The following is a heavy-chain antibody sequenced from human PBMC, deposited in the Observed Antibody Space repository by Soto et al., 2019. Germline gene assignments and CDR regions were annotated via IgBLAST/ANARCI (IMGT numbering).Heavy chain of an antibody. Sequence: GGSLRLSCAASGFTFSNAWMSWVRQAPGKGLEWVGRIKSKTDGGTTDYAAPVKGRFTISRDDSKNTLYLQMNSLKTEDTAVYYCTTILPPTDSSSFLDPRAQELKQDYWGQGTLVTVSS. CDR3: TTILPPTDSSSFLDPRAQELKQDY. J-gene: IGHJ4*02. CDR1: GFTFSNAW. CDR2: IKSKTDGGTT. V-gene: IGHV3-15*01. D-gene: IGHD6-13*01.